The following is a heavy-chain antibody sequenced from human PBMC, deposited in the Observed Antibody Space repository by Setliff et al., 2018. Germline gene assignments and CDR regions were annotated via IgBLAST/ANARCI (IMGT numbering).Heavy chain of an antibody. CDR2: IIPIFGTA. J-gene: IGHJ3*02. CDR1: GFTLTSYP. D-gene: IGHD3-3*01. V-gene: IGHV1-69*06. CDR3: AISTIFGVVSPTPDAFDI. Sequence: SVKVSCKASGFTLTSYPIHWVRQAPGQRLEWMGRIIPIFGTANYAQKFQGRVTITADKSASTAYMELSRLRSEDTAVYYCAISTIFGVVSPTPDAFDIWGQGTMVTVSS.